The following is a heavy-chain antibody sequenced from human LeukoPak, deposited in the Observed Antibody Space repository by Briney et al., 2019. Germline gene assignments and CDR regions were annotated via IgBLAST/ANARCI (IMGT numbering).Heavy chain of an antibody. CDR3: AGRQYSTGVCHFDY. D-gene: IGHD2-8*02. Sequence: PGESLRLSCAASGFTFSDYSMNWVRQTPGKGLEWVSSISSGSQTIYYADSVKGRFSISRDNARNSLYLQMNSLRAEDTAVYYCAGRQYSTGVCHFDYWGQGTLVTVSS. CDR2: ISSGSQTI. V-gene: IGHV3-21*01. J-gene: IGHJ4*02. CDR1: GFTFSDYS.